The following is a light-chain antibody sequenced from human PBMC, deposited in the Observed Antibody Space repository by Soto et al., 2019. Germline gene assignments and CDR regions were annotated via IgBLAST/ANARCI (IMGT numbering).Light chain of an antibody. CDR3: SSYAGSSNVV. CDR1: SSDVGSYNY. V-gene: IGLV2-8*01. J-gene: IGLJ3*02. Sequence: QSVLTQPPSASGSPGQSVTISCTGTSSDVGSYNYVSWYQQYPGKAPKLMIYEVNQRPSGVPDRFSGSKSGNTASLTVSGLQAEDEADYFCSSYAGSSNVVFGGGTKLTVL. CDR2: EVN.